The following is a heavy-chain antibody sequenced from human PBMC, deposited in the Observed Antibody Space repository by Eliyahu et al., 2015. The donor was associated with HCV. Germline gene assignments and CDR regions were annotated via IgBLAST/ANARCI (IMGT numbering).Heavy chain of an antibody. CDR1: GAXIXXXX. J-gene: IGHJ5*02. CDR3: ASGGGGIAVAGTGGWFDP. V-gene: IGHV4-59*01. CDR2: AHYSGST. Sequence: QVQLQESGPGLVKPSETLSLTCTVSGAXIXXXXWSWIRQPPGXGLEWIGYAHYSGSTNYNPSLKSRVTISVDTSKNQFSLKLSSVTAADTAVYYCASGGGGIAVAGTGGWFDPWGQGTLVTVSS. D-gene: IGHD6-19*01.